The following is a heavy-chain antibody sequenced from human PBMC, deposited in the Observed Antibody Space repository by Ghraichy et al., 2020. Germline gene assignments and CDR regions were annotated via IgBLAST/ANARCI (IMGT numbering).Heavy chain of an antibody. CDR2: IYYTGST. CDR3: ARLWSGSLDY. CDR1: GGSISSGSYY. J-gene: IGHJ4*02. D-gene: IGHD1-26*01. Sequence: ETLSLTCTVSGGSISSGSYYWGWIRQPPGKGLEWIGSIYYTGSTSYNPSLKSRVTMSLDTSRNQFSLKLSSVTAADTAVYYCARLWSGSLDYWGQGTLVTVSS. V-gene: IGHV4-39*01.